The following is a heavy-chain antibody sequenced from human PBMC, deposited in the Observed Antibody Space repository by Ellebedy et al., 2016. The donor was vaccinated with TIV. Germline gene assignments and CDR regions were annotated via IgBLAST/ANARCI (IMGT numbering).Heavy chain of an antibody. V-gene: IGHV1-18*04. CDR1: GYTFTTYN. CDR3: AKGYGPGNWFDP. D-gene: IGHD3-10*01. Sequence: AASVKVSCKASGYTFTTYNMHWVRQAPGQGLEWMGWISAFNGNRDYSQKFQDRVTLTTETSTTTAYMELTNLTSDDTAIYYCAKGYGPGNWFDPWGQGTLVTVSS. CDR2: ISAFNGNR. J-gene: IGHJ5*02.